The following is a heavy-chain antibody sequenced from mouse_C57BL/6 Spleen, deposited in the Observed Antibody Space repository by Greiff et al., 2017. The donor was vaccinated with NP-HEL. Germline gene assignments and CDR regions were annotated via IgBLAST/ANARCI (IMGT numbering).Heavy chain of an antibody. Sequence: QVQLQQSGAELVRPGTSVKVSCKASGYAFTNSLIEWVKQRPGQGLEWIGVINPASGGTNYNEKFKGKATLTADKSSSTAYMQLSSLTSEDSAVYFCARATAQSFAYWGQGTLVTVSA. D-gene: IGHD3-2*02. V-gene: IGHV1-54*01. CDR3: ARATAQSFAY. CDR1: GYAFTNSL. J-gene: IGHJ3*01. CDR2: INPASGGT.